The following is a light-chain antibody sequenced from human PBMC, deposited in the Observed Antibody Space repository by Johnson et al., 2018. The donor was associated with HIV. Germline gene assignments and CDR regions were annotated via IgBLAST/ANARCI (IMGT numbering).Light chain of an antibody. CDR2: DNN. CDR3: GTWDSSLSAS. CDR1: SSNIGNNY. V-gene: IGLV1-51*01. Sequence: QSVLTQPPSVSAAPGQKVTISCSGSSSNIGNNYVSWYQQLPGTAPKLLIYDNNKRPSGIPDRFSGSKSGTSATLGITGLQTGDEADYYCGTWDSSLSASFVTGTKVTAL. J-gene: IGLJ1*01.